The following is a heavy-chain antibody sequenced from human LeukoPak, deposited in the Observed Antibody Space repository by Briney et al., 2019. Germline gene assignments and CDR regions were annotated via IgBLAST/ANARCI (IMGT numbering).Heavy chain of an antibody. Sequence: GGSLRLSCAASGFTFSSYSMNWVRQAPGKGLEWVSSISSSSSYIYYADSVKGRFIISRDNAKNSLYLQMNSLRAEDTAVYYCARDWYCSGGSCYSFDYWGQGTLVTVSS. D-gene: IGHD2-15*01. CDR2: ISSSSSYI. CDR1: GFTFSSYS. CDR3: ARDWYCSGGSCYSFDY. V-gene: IGHV3-21*01. J-gene: IGHJ4*02.